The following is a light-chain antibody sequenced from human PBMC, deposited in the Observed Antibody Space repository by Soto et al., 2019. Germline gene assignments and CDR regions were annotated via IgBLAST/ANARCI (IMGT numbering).Light chain of an antibody. CDR1: QSVSSN. CDR2: AAS. J-gene: IGKJ1*01. V-gene: IGKV3-15*01. Sequence: EIVMTQSPATLSVSPGERATLSCRASQSVSSNLAWYQQKPGQAPRLLISAASTRATGIPARFSGSGSGTEFTLTISSLQSEDFAVYYCHQYNNWWTFGKGTKVEIK. CDR3: HQYNNWWT.